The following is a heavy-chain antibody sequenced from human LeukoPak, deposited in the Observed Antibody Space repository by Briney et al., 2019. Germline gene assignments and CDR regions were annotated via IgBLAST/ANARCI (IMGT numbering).Heavy chain of an antibody. CDR2: ISGSAGST. CDR1: GFTFSSYA. J-gene: IGHJ4*02. D-gene: IGHD3-22*01. Sequence: GGSLRLSCAASGFTFSSYAMSWVRQAPGKGLEWVSVISGSAGSTYYADSVKGRFAISRDNSKNTLYLQMNSLRAEDTAVYYCAKALDSSGYLTYGWGQGTLVTVSS. V-gene: IGHV3-23*01. CDR3: AKALDSSGYLTYG.